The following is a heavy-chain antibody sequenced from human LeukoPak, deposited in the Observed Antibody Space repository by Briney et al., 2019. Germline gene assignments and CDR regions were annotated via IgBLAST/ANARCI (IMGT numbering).Heavy chain of an antibody. V-gene: IGHV1-2*02. D-gene: IGHD5-18*01. CDR2: INPNSGGT. CDR1: GYTFTNYA. CDR3: ARDLVDTAMESHYYYYYMDV. J-gene: IGHJ6*03. Sequence: ASVKVSCKSSGYTFTNYAVNWVRQAPGQGLEWMGWINPNSGGTNYAQKFQGRVTMTRDTSISTAYMELSRLRSDDTAVYYCARDLVDTAMESHYYYYYMDVWGKGTTVTVSS.